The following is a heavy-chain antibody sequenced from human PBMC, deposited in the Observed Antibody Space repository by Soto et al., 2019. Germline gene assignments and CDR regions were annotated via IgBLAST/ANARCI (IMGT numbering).Heavy chain of an antibody. J-gene: IGHJ4*02. D-gene: IGHD2-21*01. CDR1: GYTFTSYT. V-gene: IGHV1-3*01. Sequence: ASVKVSCKASGYTFTSYTIHWVRQAPGQRPEWMGWIDAGNGNTKYSQKFQGRVTITRDTSASIIYLELSSLRSEDGAVSYCARDDSSDGPTLFDHWGQGTLVTVSS. CDR3: ARDDSSDGPTLFDH. CDR2: IDAGNGNT.